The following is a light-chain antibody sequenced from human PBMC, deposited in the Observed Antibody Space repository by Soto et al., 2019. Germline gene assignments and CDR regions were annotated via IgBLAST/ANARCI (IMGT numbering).Light chain of an antibody. V-gene: IGKV3-20*01. Sequence: EIVLTQSPGTLSLSPGERATLSCRASQSVSSSYLAWYQQKPGQAPRLLIYAASSRDTGIPDRFSGSGSGTHFTLTIRRLETADLAGYYWQRYGTSHQGFGPGTQVEIK. CDR2: AAS. J-gene: IGKJ3*01. CDR1: QSVSSSY. CDR3: QRYGTSHQG.